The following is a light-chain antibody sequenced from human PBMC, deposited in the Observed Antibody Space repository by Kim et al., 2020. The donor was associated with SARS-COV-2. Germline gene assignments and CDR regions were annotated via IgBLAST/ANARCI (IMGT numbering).Light chain of an antibody. Sequence: GYPGQSITISCTGTSSDVGSYNLVSWYQQHPGKAPKLMIYEVSKRPSGVSNRFSGSKSGNTASLTISGLQAEDEADYYCCSYVVFGGGTQLTVL. CDR1: SSDVGSYNL. V-gene: IGLV2-23*02. CDR3: CSYVV. CDR2: EVS. J-gene: IGLJ2*01.